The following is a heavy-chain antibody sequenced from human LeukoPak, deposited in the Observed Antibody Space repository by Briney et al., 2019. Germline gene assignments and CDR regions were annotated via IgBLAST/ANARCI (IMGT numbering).Heavy chain of an antibody. V-gene: IGHV3-23*01. J-gene: IGHJ6*03. CDR3: AKRLGISTGYYYMDV. Sequence: GGSLRLSCAASGFTFSTYAMSWVRQAPGKGLEWVSAISGSGSSTYYADSVKGRFAISRDNSKNTLYLQVNSLRAEDTAVYYCAKRLGISTGYYYMDVWGKGTMVTVSS. CDR2: ISGSGSST. CDR1: GFTFSTYA. D-gene: IGHD3-9*01.